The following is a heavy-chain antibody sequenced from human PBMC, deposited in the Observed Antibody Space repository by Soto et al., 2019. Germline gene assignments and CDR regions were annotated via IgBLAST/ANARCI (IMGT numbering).Heavy chain of an antibody. D-gene: IGHD3-10*02. CDR2: IIPIFGTA. V-gene: IGHV1-69*01. CDR1: GGTFSSYA. CDR3: AYSNFVRGVIIPTGWYFDY. J-gene: IGHJ4*02. Sequence: QVQLVQSGAEVKKPGSSVKVSCKASGGTFSSYAISWVRQAPGQGLEWMGGIIPIFGTANYAQKFQGRVTITADESMSTAYMELSSLASEETAEYYCAYSNFVRGVIIPTGWYFDYWGQVTLVTVSS.